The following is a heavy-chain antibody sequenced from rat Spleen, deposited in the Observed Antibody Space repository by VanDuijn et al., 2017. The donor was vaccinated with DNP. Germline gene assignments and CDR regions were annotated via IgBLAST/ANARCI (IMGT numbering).Heavy chain of an antibody. CDR2: ISYSGST. J-gene: IGHJ2*01. Sequence: EVQLQESGPGLVKPSQSLSLTCSVTGYSITSNYWGWIRKFPGNKLEYIGHISYSGSTNYNPSLKSRLPITRDKSKNHFLLHLNSVTTEDTATYYCARWTRYFDYWGQGIMVTVSS. CDR1: GYSITSNY. D-gene: IGHD1-7*01. V-gene: IGHV3-1*01. CDR3: ARWTRYFDY.